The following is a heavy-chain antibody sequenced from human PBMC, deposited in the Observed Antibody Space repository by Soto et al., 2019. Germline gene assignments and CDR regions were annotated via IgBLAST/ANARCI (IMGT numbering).Heavy chain of an antibody. J-gene: IGHJ6*02. CDR1: GGTFSSYA. V-gene: IGHV1-69*13. D-gene: IGHD6-19*01. CDR2: IISIFGTA. CDR3: ARMAGEVDPVPPIGMDV. Sequence: SVKVSCKASGGTFSSYAISWVRQAPGQGLEWMGGIISIFGTANYAQKFQGRVTITADESTSTAYMELSSLRSEDTAVYYCARMAGEVDPVPPIGMDVWGQGTTVTVSS.